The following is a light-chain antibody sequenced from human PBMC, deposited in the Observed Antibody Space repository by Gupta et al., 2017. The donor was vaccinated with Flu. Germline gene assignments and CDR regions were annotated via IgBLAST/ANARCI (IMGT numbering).Light chain of an antibody. CDR3: QHYRDWPLT. CDR2: GVS. J-gene: IGKJ4*01. V-gene: IGKV3-15*01. CDR1: QNVRNN. Sequence: EIVMTQSPATLSVSPGERATLSCRASQNVRNNFLAWYQQKPGQAPRLLMHGVSTRATGIPARFSGSGSGSEFTLTISSLQSEDFAVYYCQHYRDWPLTFGGGTKVVIK.